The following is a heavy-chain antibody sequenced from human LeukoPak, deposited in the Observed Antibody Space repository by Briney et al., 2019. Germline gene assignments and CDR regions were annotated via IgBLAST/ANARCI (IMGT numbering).Heavy chain of an antibody. Sequence: PGGSLRLSCAASGFIFSDYSMDWVRQAPGRGLEWVSYISSSSSTIYYADSVKGRFTISRDNAKKSLYLQMNSLREEDTAVYYCARDPFDSSGYGWFDPWGQGTLVTVSS. V-gene: IGHV3-48*02. D-gene: IGHD3-22*01. J-gene: IGHJ5*02. CDR1: GFIFSDYS. CDR3: ARDPFDSSGYGWFDP. CDR2: ISSSSSTI.